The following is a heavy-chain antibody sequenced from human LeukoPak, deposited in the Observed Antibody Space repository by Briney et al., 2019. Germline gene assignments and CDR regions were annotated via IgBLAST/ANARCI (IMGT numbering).Heavy chain of an antibody. CDR1: GFTFSSYW. CDR3: TRDALFGSGRTHLDF. J-gene: IGHJ4*02. D-gene: IGHD3-10*01. V-gene: IGHV3-7*04. CDR2: IKQDGSEA. Sequence: SGGSLRLSCAASGFTFSSYWMSWVRQAPGKGLQWVANIKQDGSEAHYVGSVKGRFTISRDNAKNSLSLQMNSLNVDDTGVYFCTRDALFGSGRTHLDFWSQGTLVSVSS.